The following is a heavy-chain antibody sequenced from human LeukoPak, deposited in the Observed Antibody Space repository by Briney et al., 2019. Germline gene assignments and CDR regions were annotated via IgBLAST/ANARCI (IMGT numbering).Heavy chain of an antibody. CDR3: ARNAGYSSSWYRSTYYYMDV. J-gene: IGHJ6*03. D-gene: IGHD6-13*01. V-gene: IGHV5-51*01. CDR2: IYPGDSDT. CDR1: EYTFTTYW. Sequence: GESLKISCKGTEYTFTTYWIGWVRQMPGKGLEWMGIIYPGDSDTRYSPSFQGQVTISADKSISTAYLQWSSLKASDTAMYYCARNAGYSSSWYRSTYYYMDVWGKGTTVTVSS.